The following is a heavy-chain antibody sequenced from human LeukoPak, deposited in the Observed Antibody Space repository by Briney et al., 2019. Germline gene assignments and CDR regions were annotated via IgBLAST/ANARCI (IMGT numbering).Heavy chain of an antibody. CDR1: GGSISSYY. D-gene: IGHD3-10*01. Sequence: ASETLSLTCTVSGGSISSYYWSWIRQPPGKGLEWIGYIYYSGSTNYNPSLKSRATISVDTSKNQFSLKLSSVTAADTAVYYCARTLYYYGSGSYGGDWFDPWGQGTLVTVSS. CDR3: ARTLYYYGSGSYGGDWFDP. J-gene: IGHJ5*02. CDR2: IYYSGST. V-gene: IGHV4-59*01.